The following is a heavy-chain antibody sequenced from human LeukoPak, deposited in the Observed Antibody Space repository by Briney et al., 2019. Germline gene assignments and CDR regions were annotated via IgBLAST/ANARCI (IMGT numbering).Heavy chain of an antibody. D-gene: IGHD1-26*01. V-gene: IGHV4-38-2*02. Sequence: PSETLSLTCTVSGYSISSGYYWGWIRQPPGKGLEWIGSIYHSGSTYYNPSLKSRVTISVDTSKNQFSLKLSSVTAADTAVYYCARVEYSGSYFDYWGQGTLVTVSS. CDR2: IYHSGST. J-gene: IGHJ4*02. CDR1: GYSISSGYY. CDR3: ARVEYSGSYFDY.